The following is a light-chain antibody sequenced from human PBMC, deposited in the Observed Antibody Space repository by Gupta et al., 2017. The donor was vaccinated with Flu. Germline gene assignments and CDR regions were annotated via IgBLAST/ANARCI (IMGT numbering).Light chain of an antibody. CDR3: QSADSSGTYWV. CDR2: RDT. J-gene: IGLJ3*02. CDR1: ASSKQY. Sequence: SYELTQSPSVSLSPGQTARITCSGDASSKQYTYWYQQKPGQAPVLVIYRDTERPSGIPVRFSGSSSGTTVTLTISGVQAEDEADYYCQSADSSGTYWVFGGGTKVTVL. V-gene: IGLV3-25*02.